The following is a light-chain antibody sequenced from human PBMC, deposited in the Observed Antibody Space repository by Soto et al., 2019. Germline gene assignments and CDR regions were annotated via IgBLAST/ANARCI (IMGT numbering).Light chain of an antibody. CDR1: SSDVGGYNY. CDR3: SSYTTIKTVV. J-gene: IGLJ2*01. CDR2: EVS. Sequence: QSVLTHPASVSGSPGQSITISCTGTSSDVGGYNYVSWYQQHPGKAPKLIIFEVSNRPSGISDRFSGFKSANTAYLTISGAQPEDEADYHCSSYTTIKTVVFGGGTKLTVL. V-gene: IGLV2-14*01.